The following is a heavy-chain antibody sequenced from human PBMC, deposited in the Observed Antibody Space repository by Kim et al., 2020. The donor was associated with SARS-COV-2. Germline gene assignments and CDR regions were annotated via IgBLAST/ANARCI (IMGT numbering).Heavy chain of an antibody. CDR3: PTTVTTLDDAFDI. V-gene: IGHV3-23*01. D-gene: IGHD4-17*01. Sequence: YAASVKGRFTISRDNSKNTLYLQMNSLRAEDTAVYYCPTTVTTLDDAFDIWGQGTMVTVSS. J-gene: IGHJ3*02.